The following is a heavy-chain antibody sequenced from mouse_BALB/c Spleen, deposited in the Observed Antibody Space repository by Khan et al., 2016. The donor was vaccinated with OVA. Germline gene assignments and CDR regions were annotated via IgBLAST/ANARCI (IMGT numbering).Heavy chain of an antibody. CDR2: INPHIGET. Sequence: EVQLQQSGPELVKPGASVKISCKASGYSFTGYFMNWVMQSPGKSLEWIGRINPHIGETFYNQKFKGKATLTVDESSSTAHMELRSLASEDSAVYYCARSYGSDFDYWGQGTTLTVSS. V-gene: IGHV1-20*02. J-gene: IGHJ2*01. D-gene: IGHD1-1*01. CDR1: GYSFTGYF. CDR3: ARSYGSDFDY.